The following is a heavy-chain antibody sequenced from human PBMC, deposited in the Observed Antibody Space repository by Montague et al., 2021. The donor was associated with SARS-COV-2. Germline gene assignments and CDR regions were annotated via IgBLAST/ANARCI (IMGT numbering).Heavy chain of an antibody. V-gene: IGHV1-8*02. CDR3: ARGPPDEIFGGSPDS. Sequence: SVKVSCKASVTTLRNYGADRMRQGLNHSHVEMAYVVLCMKNTGYAPKFQDRVTMTRDTSMDTAYMELIGLRFEDTAVYYCARGPPDEIFGGSPDSWGKGTMVTVSS. J-gene: IGHJ4*02. CDR2: VVLCMKNT. CDR1: VTTLRNYG. D-gene: IGHD3-3*01.